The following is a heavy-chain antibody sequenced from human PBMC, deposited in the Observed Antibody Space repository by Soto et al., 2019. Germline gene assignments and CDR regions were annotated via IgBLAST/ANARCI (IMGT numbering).Heavy chain of an antibody. J-gene: IGHJ6*02. D-gene: IGHD3-10*01. Sequence: SETLSLTCTVSGGSISSYYWSWIRQPPGKGLEWIGYIYYSGSTNYNPSLKSRVTISVDTSKNQFSLKLSSVTAADTAVYYCARDVTMVRGATRGMDVWGQGTTVTVSS. CDR2: IYYSGST. CDR3: ARDVTMVRGATRGMDV. CDR1: GGSISSYY. V-gene: IGHV4-59*01.